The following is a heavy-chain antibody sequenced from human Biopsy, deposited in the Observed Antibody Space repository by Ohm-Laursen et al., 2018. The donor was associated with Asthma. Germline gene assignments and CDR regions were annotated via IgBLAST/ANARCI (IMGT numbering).Heavy chain of an antibody. CDR1: GFTFSSYG. Sequence: SLRLSCAASGFTFSSYGMDWVRQAPGKGLEWVALMSYDGGIKDYADSVKGRFTISRDNSMNTLYLHMNSLRVEDTAVYYCARGLDYSGRSGFDYWGQGTLVTVSS. CDR2: MSYDGGIK. CDR3: ARGLDYSGRSGFDY. V-gene: IGHV3-33*05. D-gene: IGHD3-10*01. J-gene: IGHJ4*02.